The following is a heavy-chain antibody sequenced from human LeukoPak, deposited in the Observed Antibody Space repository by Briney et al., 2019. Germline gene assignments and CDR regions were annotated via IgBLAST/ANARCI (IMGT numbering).Heavy chain of an antibody. CDR1: GGSISSYS. CDR2: INHSGST. V-gene: IGHV4-34*01. Sequence: SETLSLTCTVSGGSISSYSWNWIRQPPGKGLEWIGEINHSGSTNHNPSLKRRVTISVDTSKNQISLKLSSVTAADTAVYYCARETNYYFDYWGQGNLVTVSS. CDR3: ARETNYYFDY. J-gene: IGHJ4*02. D-gene: IGHD2-8*01.